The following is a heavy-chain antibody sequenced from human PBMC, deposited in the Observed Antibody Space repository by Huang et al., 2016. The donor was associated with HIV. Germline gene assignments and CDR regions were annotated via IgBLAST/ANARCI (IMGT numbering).Heavy chain of an antibody. D-gene: IGHD4-17*01. J-gene: IGHJ4*02. CDR3: ARSAYGDLDY. V-gene: IGHV1-8*02. Sequence: QVHLVQSGAEVKKPGASVKVSCKASGYTFTNYDINWVRQAPGRGLGWRGWMNPNTCNTGFAQSVQGRVTMTRKTSRTTAYMELTSLTSEDTAVYYCARSAYGDLDYWGLGTLVIVSS. CDR1: GYTFTNYD. CDR2: MNPNTCNT.